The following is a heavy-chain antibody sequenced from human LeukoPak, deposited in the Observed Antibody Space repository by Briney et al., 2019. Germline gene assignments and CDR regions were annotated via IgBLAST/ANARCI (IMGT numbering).Heavy chain of an antibody. J-gene: IGHJ4*02. CDR1: GFTFSDYY. D-gene: IGHD6-13*01. CDR3: ASYPTPGIGAAATFNY. CDR2: ISGSGDGI. Sequence: GGSLRLPCAASGFTFSDYYMSWIRQAPGKGLEWVSAISGSGDGIYYADSVKGRFTISRDNSKNTLYLQMNSLRAEDTAVYYCASYPTPGIGAAATFNYWGQGTLVTVSS. V-gene: IGHV3-23*01.